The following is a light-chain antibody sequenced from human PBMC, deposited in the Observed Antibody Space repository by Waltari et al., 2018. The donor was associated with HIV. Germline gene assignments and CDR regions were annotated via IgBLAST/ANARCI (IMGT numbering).Light chain of an antibody. CDR1: QSFSSW. J-gene: IGKJ2*01. CDR2: KAS. Sequence: DIQMTQSPTPLSASVGDRVTITCRASQSFSSWLAWYQQKPGKAPKLLIYKASSLESGVPSRFSGSGSGTEFTLTISSLQPDDFATYYCQQYNSYPYTFGQGTKLEIK. CDR3: QQYNSYPYT. V-gene: IGKV1-5*03.